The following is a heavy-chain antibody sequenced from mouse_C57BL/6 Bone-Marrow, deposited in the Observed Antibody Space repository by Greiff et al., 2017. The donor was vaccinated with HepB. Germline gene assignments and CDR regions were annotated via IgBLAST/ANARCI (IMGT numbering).Heavy chain of an antibody. D-gene: IGHD1-1*01. CDR3: ASYVGSPYSMDY. CDR1: GYTFTSYW. Sequence: QVQLQQPGAELVKPGASVKMSCKASGYTFTSYWITWVKQRPGQGLEWMGDIYPGSGSTNYNEKFKSKATLTVDTSASTAYMQLSSLTSEDSAVYYCASYVGSPYSMDYWGQGTSVTVSS. V-gene: IGHV1-55*01. J-gene: IGHJ4*01. CDR2: IYPGSGST.